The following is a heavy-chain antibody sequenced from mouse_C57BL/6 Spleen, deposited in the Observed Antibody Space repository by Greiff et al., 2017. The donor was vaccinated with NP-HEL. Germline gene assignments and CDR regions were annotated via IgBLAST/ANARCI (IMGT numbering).Heavy chain of an antibody. CDR2: IYPGGGYT. Sequence: QVQLQQSGAELVRPGTSVKMSCKASGYTFTNYWIGWAKQRPGHGLEWIGDIYPGGGYTNYNEQFKGKATLTADKSSSTAYMQFSRLTSEDSAVYYCARSGLLWDYWGQGTTLTVSS. J-gene: IGHJ2*01. CDR3: ARSGLLWDY. V-gene: IGHV1-63*01. D-gene: IGHD1-1*02. CDR1: GYTFTNYW.